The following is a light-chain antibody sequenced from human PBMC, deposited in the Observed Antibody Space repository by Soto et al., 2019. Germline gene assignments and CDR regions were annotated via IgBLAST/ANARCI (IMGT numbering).Light chain of an antibody. CDR2: EGS. J-gene: IGLJ3*02. Sequence: QSALTQPASVSGSPEQSITISCTGTSSDVGAYNLVSWYQQHPGKAPRLIIYEGSKRPSGISHRFSGSKSDNTASLTISGLRAEDEAHYHCCSYAGSRTFVFGGGTKLTVI. CDR1: SSDVGAYNL. CDR3: CSYAGSRTFV. V-gene: IGLV2-23*01.